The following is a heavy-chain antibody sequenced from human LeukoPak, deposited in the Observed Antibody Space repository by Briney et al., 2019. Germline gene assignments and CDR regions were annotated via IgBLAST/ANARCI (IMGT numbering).Heavy chain of an antibody. D-gene: IGHD5-24*01. CDR1: GYSISSGYY. CDR3: AREKDGSGLFDY. CDR2: IYHSGST. Sequence: PSETPSLTCTVSGYSISSGYYWGWIRQPPGKGLEWIGSIYHSGSTYYNPSLKSRVTISVDTSKNQFSLKLSSVTAADTAVYYCAREKDGSGLFDYWGQGTLVTVSS. J-gene: IGHJ4*02. V-gene: IGHV4-38-2*02.